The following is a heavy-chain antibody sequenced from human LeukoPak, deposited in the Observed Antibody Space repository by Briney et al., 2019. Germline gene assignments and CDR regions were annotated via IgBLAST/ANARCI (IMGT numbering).Heavy chain of an antibody. Sequence: SETLSLTCAVYGGSFSGYYWSWIRQPPGKGLEWIGEINHSGSTNYNPSLKSRVTISVDTSKNQFSLKLSSVTAADTAVYYCARDRMRGSSLGYFQHWGQGTLVTLSS. D-gene: IGHD6-6*01. CDR2: INHSGST. V-gene: IGHV4-34*01. J-gene: IGHJ1*01. CDR1: GGSFSGYY. CDR3: ARDRMRGSSLGYFQH.